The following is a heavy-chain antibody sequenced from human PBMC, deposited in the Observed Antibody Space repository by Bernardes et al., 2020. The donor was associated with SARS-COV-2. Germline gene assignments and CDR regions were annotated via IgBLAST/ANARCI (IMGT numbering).Heavy chain of an antibody. CDR3: AKVYDGNFDGLDY. CDR2: ISGSTGAT. Sequence: GGSLRLSCAASGFTFSSYAMTWVRQTPGQGLEWVSTISGSTGATYYADSVKGRFTISRDNSKNTLYLQMNSLRVEDTAVYYCAKVYDGNFDGLDYWGQGTLVTVSS. CDR1: GFTFSSYA. J-gene: IGHJ4*02. D-gene: IGHD3-22*01. V-gene: IGHV3-23*01.